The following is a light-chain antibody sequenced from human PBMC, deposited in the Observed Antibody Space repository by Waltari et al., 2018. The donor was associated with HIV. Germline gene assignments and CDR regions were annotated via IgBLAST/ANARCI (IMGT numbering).Light chain of an antibody. V-gene: IGKV1-12*01. J-gene: IGKJ2*01. CDR2: EAS. Sequence: IQMPPSPSYVSESVGGGVYISCRASQNIGRSLAWYQLKPGKAPTLVVYEASRLNDGVPARFHGTGSRSNFTLDINNLQSEDFATYVCQQATTFPHTFG. CDR1: QNIGRS. CDR3: QQATTFPHT.